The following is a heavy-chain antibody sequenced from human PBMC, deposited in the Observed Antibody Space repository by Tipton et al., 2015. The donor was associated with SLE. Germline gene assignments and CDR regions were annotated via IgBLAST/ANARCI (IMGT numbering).Heavy chain of an antibody. CDR1: GGSISSSSYY. Sequence: TLSLTCTVSGGSISSSSYYWGWIRQPPGKGLEWIGSIYYSGSTYYTPSLKSRVTISVDTSKNQFSLKLSSVTAADTAVYYCARYSSSWGYYWGQGTLVTVSS. V-gene: IGHV4-39*07. J-gene: IGHJ4*02. CDR3: ARYSSSWGYY. D-gene: IGHD6-13*01. CDR2: IYYSGST.